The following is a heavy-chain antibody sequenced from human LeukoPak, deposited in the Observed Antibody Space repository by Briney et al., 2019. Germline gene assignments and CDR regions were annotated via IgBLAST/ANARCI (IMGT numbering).Heavy chain of an antibody. CDR2: ISWNSGSI. CDR1: GFTFDDYA. J-gene: IGHJ4*02. Sequence: GGSLRLSCAASGFTFDDYAMHWVRQAPGKGLEWVSGISWNSGSIGYADSVKGRFTISRDNAKNSLYLQMNSLRAEDTAVYYCAKGVGWGQGTLVTVSS. V-gene: IGHV3-9*01. CDR3: AKGVG. D-gene: IGHD3-10*01.